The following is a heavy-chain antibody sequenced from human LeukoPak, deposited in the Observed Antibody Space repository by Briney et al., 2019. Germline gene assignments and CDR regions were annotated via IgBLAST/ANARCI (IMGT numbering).Heavy chain of an antibody. V-gene: IGHV1-69*04. J-gene: IGHJ4*02. CDR1: GGTFSSYA. CDR2: IIPILGIA. D-gene: IGHD3-22*01. CDR3: ARYSFYDSSGYYSDY. Sequence: SVKVSCKASGGTFSSYAISWVRQAPGQGLEWMGRIIPILGIANYAQKFQGRVTITADKTTSTAYMELSSLRSEDTAVYYCARYSFYDSSGYYSDYWGQGALVTVSS.